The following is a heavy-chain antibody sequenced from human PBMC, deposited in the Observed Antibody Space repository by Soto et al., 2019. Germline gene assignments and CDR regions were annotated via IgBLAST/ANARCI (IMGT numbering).Heavy chain of an antibody. CDR1: GFTFSDYY. J-gene: IGHJ6*02. Sequence: QVQLVESGGGLVKPGGSLRLSCAASGFTFSDYYMSWIRQAPGKGLEWVSYISSSGSTIYYADSVKGRFTISRDNAKNSLYLQMNSLRAEDPAVYYCARLDGNDYDSSGYYYYYYGMDVWGQGTTVTVSS. V-gene: IGHV3-11*01. D-gene: IGHD3-22*01. CDR2: ISSSGSTI. CDR3: ARLDGNDYDSSGYYYYYYGMDV.